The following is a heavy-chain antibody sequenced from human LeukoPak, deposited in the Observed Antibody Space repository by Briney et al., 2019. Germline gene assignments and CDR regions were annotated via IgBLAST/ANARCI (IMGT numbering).Heavy chain of an antibody. CDR1: GYTFTSYG. J-gene: IGHJ4*02. Sequence: ASLKVSCTASGYTFTSYGISWVRQAPGQGLEWMGWISAYNGNTSYAQKPQGRVTMTTDTSTSTAYVELRSLRSDDTAVYYCARAQGDYVWGSYRPQYYFDYWGQGTLVTVSS. D-gene: IGHD3-16*02. V-gene: IGHV1-18*01. CDR3: ARAQGDYVWGSYRPQYYFDY. CDR2: ISAYNGNT.